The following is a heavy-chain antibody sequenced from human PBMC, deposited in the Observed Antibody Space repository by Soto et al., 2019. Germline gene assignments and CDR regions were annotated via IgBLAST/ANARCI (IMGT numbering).Heavy chain of an antibody. V-gene: IGHV5-10-1*01. D-gene: IGHD2-2*01. CDR1: GYSFTSYW. J-gene: IGHJ6*02. CDR2: IDPSDSYT. Sequence: GECLKISCKGSGYSFTSYWISWVRQMPGKGLEWMGRIDPSDSYTNYSPSFQGHVTISADKSISTAYLQWSSLKASDTAMYYCASSDIVVVPAAPGRHYYYYGMDVWGQGTTVTVSS. CDR3: ASSDIVVVPAAPGRHYYYYGMDV.